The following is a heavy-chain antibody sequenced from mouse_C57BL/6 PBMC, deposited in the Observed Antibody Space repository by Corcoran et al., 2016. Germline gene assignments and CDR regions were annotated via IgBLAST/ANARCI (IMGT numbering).Heavy chain of an antibody. J-gene: IGHJ2*01. Sequence: EVQLQQSGPELVKPEASVKISCKASGYTFTDYYMNWVKQSHGKSLEWIGDINPNNGGTSYNQKFKGKATLTVDKSSSTAYMELRSLTSEDSAVYYCARDSSGYVDWGQGTTLTVSS. D-gene: IGHD3-2*02. V-gene: IGHV1-26*01. CDR2: INPNNGGT. CDR1: GYTFTDYY. CDR3: ARDSSGYVD.